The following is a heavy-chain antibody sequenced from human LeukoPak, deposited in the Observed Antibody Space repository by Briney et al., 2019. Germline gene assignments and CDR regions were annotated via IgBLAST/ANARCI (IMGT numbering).Heavy chain of an antibody. D-gene: IGHD1-14*01. CDR1: GGSISSTSYY. Sequence: LETLSLTCTVSGGSISSTSYYWAWIRQPPGKGLEWIGNVHYSGSTYYNPSLKSRVTISVDASKNQFSLKLSSVTAAGTAVYYCARLIGSSTVADYWGQGTLVTVSS. CDR2: VHYSGST. V-gene: IGHV4-39*07. J-gene: IGHJ4*02. CDR3: ARLIGSSTVADY.